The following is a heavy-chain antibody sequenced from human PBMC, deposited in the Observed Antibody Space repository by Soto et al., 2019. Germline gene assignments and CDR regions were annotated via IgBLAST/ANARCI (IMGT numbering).Heavy chain of an antibody. CDR2: IYPGDSDT. Sequence: GESLKISCKASGYAFTTYWIGWVRQTPGKGLEWVGIIYPGDSDTRYNPSLQGHVTISADKSTATAYLQWNSLRASDSAIYYCARRAAFSKSPFDPWGQGTVVTVSS. J-gene: IGHJ5*02. V-gene: IGHV5-51*01. CDR3: ARRAAFSKSPFDP. D-gene: IGHD2-2*01. CDR1: GYAFTTYW.